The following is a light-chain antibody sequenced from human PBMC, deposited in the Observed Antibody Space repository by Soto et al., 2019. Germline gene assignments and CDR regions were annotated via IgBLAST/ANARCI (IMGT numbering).Light chain of an antibody. CDR2: GDN. CDR3: QSYGV. V-gene: IGLV6-57*04. CDR1: SGSIASNY. J-gene: IGLJ3*02. Sequence: FLLTQPHSVSESPGKTVTISCTRSSGSIASNYVQWYQQRPGSAPATVIYGDNLRPSGVPDRFSGSIDISSNSASLTSSVLKTEVEADYYCQSYGVFGGRTKLTVL.